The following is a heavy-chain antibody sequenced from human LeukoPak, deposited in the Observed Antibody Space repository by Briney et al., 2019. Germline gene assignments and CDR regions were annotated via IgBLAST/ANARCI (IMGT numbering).Heavy chain of an antibody. Sequence: GWSLRLSCAASGFTFSCYGMSWVRQAPGKGLDWVSAISGSGGSTYYADSVKGRFTISRDNSKKTLYLQSNSLRAEDTDVYYCAKALKRASYGDYYFDYWGKGTLVTVSS. CDR2: ISGSGGST. J-gene: IGHJ4*02. CDR3: AKALKRASYGDYYFDY. CDR1: GFTFSCYG. D-gene: IGHD4-17*01. V-gene: IGHV3-23*01.